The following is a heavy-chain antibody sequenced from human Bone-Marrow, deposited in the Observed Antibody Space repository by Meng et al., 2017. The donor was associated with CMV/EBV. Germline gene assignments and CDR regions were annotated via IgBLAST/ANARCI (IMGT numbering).Heavy chain of an antibody. J-gene: IGHJ5*02. V-gene: IGHV4-34*01. D-gene: IGHD3-3*01. CDR1: GGSFSGYY. CDR3: ARRHYDFWSGYNGFDP. CDR2: INHSGSA. Sequence: SETLSLTCAVFGGSFSGYYWSWIRQPPGKGLEWTGEINHSGSANDNPSLKSRVTRPVDTSKNQFSLKLSSVTAADTAVYYCARRHYDFWSGYNGFDPWGQGTLVTFSS.